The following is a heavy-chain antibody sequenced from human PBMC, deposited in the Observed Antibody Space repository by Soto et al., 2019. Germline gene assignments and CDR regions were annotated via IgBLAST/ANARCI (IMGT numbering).Heavy chain of an antibody. CDR2: ISYDGSNK. J-gene: IGHJ4*02. CDR3: ARVSGITIFGVVILDYYFDY. V-gene: IGHV3-30-3*01. Sequence: GGSLRLSCAASGFTFSSYAMHWVRQAPGKGLEWVALISYDGSNKYYADSVKGRFTISRDNSKNTLYMQMNSMRAEDTSVYYCARVSGITIFGVVILDYYFDYWGQGTLVTVSS. CDR1: GFTFSSYA. D-gene: IGHD3-3*01.